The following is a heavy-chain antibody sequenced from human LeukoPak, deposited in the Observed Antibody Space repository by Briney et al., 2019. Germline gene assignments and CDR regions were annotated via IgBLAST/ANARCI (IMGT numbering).Heavy chain of an antibody. V-gene: IGHV4-39*01. Sequence: SDTLSLTCTVSGGSISISGHYWGWIRQPPGKGLEWIASIYYDGRTLYNPSLKSRVTISVGTSANQFSLRLTSMTAPDTAVYYCARLGLKTTGTIYWGQGTLVTVSS. CDR2: IYYDGRT. J-gene: IGHJ4*02. CDR3: ARLGLKTTGTIY. D-gene: IGHD1-14*01. CDR1: GGSISISGHY.